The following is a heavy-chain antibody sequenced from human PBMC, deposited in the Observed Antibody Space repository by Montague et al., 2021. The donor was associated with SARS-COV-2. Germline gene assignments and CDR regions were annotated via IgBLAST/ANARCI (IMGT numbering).Heavy chain of an antibody. J-gene: IGHJ6*02. D-gene: IGHD4-17*01. CDR3: AREDPTGYYYYGMDV. Sequence: SLRLSCAASGFTFSSYSMNWVRQAPGKGLEWVSYISSSISTIYXXXSXXXRFTISRDNAKNSLYLQMNSLRDEDTAVYYCAREDPTGYYYYGMDVWGQGTTVTVSS. V-gene: IGHV3-48*02. CDR2: ISSSISTI. CDR1: GFTFSSYS.